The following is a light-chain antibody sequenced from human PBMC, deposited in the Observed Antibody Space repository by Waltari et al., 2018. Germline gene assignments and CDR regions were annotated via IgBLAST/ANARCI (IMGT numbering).Light chain of an antibody. J-gene: IGLJ1*01. CDR2: ADD. Sequence: QSVLTQPPSASGTPGQRVIIPCSGSRSNIGTHTVNWYQQLPGSAPKLLIFADDQRPSGVPDRFSGSKSDTSASLAISGLQSEDEADYYCASWDDTLTVSFGTGTKVIVL. CDR3: ASWDDTLTVS. CDR1: RSNIGTHT. V-gene: IGLV1-44*01.